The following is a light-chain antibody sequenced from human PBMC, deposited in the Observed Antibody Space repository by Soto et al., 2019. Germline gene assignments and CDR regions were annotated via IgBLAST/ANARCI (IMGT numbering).Light chain of an antibody. J-gene: IGKJ4*01. CDR2: STS. Sequence: ASQLTQSPSSLSASVGDRVTITCRASQGIVSSLAWYQQKPGKPPRVLIYSTSTLSKGVPSRFSGLGSGPDLSPTIRRPPPDDFVTYPCQQVNTSPFPFGGGTMG. CDR1: QGIVSS. V-gene: IGKV1-13*02. CDR3: QQVNTSPFP.